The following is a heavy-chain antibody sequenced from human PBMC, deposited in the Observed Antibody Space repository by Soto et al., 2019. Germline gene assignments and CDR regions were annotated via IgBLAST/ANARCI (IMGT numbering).Heavy chain of an antibody. J-gene: IGHJ6*02. V-gene: IGHV1-2*02. D-gene: IGHD1-26*01. CDR3: ARGRSIVGATKWGDYYYGMDV. CDR1: GYTFTGYY. Sequence: ASVKVSCKASGYTFTGYYMHWVRQAPGQGLEWMGWINPNSGGTNYAQKFQGRVTMTRDTSISTAYMELSRLRSDDTAVYYCARGRSIVGATKWGDYYYGMDVWGQGTTVTVYS. CDR2: INPNSGGT.